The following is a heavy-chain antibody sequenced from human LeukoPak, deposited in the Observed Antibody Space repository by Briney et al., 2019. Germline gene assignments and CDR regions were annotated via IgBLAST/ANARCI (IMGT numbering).Heavy chain of an antibody. J-gene: IGHJ2*01. CDR2: IYISGAT. CDR1: GGSISSGSHY. V-gene: IGHV4-61*02. CDR3: ARDRSGRMNWYFDL. Sequence: SETLSLTCTVSGGSISSGSHYWSCIRQPAGKGLEWIGRIYISGATNYNPSLKSRVTISVDTSKSQFSLKLSSVTAADTAVYYCARDRSGRMNWYFDLWGRGTLVTVSS. D-gene: IGHD3-10*01.